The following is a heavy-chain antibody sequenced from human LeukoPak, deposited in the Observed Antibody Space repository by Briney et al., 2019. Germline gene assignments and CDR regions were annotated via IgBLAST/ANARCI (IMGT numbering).Heavy chain of an antibody. D-gene: IGHD6-19*01. V-gene: IGHV3-23*01. J-gene: IGHJ6*02. CDR3: ARDQRYLVDSSGTQPYYYGMDV. CDR2: ISGSGDST. Sequence: AGGSLRLSCAASGFTFSSYAMSWVRQAPGKGLEWVSSISGSGDSTYYADSVKGRFTISRDNSKNTLYLQMNSLRAEDTAVYYCARDQRYLVDSSGTQPYYYGMDVWGQGTTVTVSS. CDR1: GFTFSSYA.